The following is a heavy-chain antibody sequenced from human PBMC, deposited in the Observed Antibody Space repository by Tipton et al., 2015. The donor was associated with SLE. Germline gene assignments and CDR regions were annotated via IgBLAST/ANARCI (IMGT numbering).Heavy chain of an antibody. CDR2: IYASGST. Sequence: TLSLTCTVSDGSISDYYWTWIRQPAGEGLEWIGRIYASGSTNYNPSLRSRAAMSVDTSKSHFSLKLSSVTAADTALYYCVRAHSSNWALFDSWGQGTLVTVSP. CDR1: DGSISDYY. J-gene: IGHJ4*02. CDR3: VRAHSSNWALFDS. V-gene: IGHV4-4*07. D-gene: IGHD6-13*01.